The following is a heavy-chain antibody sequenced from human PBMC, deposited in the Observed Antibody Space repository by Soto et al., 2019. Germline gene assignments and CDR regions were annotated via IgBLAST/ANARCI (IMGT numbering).Heavy chain of an antibody. D-gene: IGHD1-26*01. V-gene: IGHV4-34*01. CDR3: PLIMPAA. J-gene: IGHJ5*02. CDR1: GGSFSGYY. CDR2: INHSGST. Sequence: TSETLSLTCAVYGGSFSGYYWNWIRQPPGKGLEWIGEINHSGSTNYNPSLKSRVTISVDTSKNQFSLKIEDTAVYYCHKYSGPLIMPAALGPGTLVTV.